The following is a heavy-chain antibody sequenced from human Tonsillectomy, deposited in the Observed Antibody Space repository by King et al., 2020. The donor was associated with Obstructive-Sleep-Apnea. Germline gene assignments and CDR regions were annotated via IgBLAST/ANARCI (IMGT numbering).Heavy chain of an antibody. CDR2: IYYSGST. CDR3: ASSYDSSGYSIDY. J-gene: IGHJ4*02. CDR1: GGSISSSSYY. Sequence: QLQESGPGLVKPSETLSLTCTVSGGSISSSSYYWGWIRQPPGKGLEWIGSIYYSGSTYYNPSLKSRVTISVDTSKNQSSLKLSSVTAADTAVYYCASSYDSSGYSIDYWGQGTLVTVSS. V-gene: IGHV4-39*07. D-gene: IGHD3-22*01.